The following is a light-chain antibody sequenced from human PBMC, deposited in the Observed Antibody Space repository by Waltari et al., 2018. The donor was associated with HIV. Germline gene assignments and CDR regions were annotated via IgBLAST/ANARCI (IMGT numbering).Light chain of an antibody. J-gene: IGKJ4*01. CDR1: QSVSSN. CDR3: QQYNNSET. Sequence: DIVMTQSPATLSVSPGERATLSCRASQSVSSNLAWYQQKPGQAPRLLIYGASTRATGIPARFSGSGSGTEFTLTISSLQSEDFAVYYCQQYNNSETFGGGTKVEIK. V-gene: IGKV3-15*01. CDR2: GAS.